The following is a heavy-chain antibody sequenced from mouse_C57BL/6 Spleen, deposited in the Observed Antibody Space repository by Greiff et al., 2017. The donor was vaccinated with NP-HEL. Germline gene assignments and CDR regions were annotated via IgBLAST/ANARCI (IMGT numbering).Heavy chain of an antibody. CDR1: GYSFTSYY. CDR2: IYPGSGNT. D-gene: IGHD2-4*01. J-gene: IGHJ4*01. CDR3: ARGDYDGPKNAMDY. V-gene: IGHV1-66*01. Sequence: SGPELVKPGASVKISCKASGYSFTSYYIHWVKQRPGQGLEWIGWIYPGSGNTKYNEKFKGKATLTADTSSSTAYMPLSSLTSEDSAVYYCARGDYDGPKNAMDYWGQGTTVTVSS.